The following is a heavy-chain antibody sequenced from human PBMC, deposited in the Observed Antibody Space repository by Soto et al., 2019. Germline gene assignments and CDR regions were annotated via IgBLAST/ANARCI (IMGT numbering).Heavy chain of an antibody. CDR2: IKQDGSEK. V-gene: IGHV3-7*05. CDR3: ARDRALGYYYYGMDV. J-gene: IGHJ6*02. CDR1: GFTFSSYW. Sequence: EVQLVESGGGLVQPGGSLRLSCAASGFTFSSYWMSWVRQAPGKGLEWVANIKQDGSEKYYVDSVKGRFTISRDNAKNSLYLQMNSLRAEDTAVYYCARDRALGYYYYGMDVWGQGTTVTVSS.